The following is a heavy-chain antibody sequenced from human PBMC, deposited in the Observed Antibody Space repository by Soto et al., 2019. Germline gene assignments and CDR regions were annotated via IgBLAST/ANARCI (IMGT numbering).Heavy chain of an antibody. CDR1: GGSISSINW. V-gene: IGHV4-4*02. CDR3: ARTAGTYPKSPFDP. D-gene: IGHD1-7*01. J-gene: IGHJ5*02. CDR2: IYQSGTT. Sequence: SETLSLTCGVSGGSISSINWWSWVRQAPGKGLEWLGEIYQSGTTNYNPSLKSRVTMSIDKSKNQFFLNVTSVTAADTAVYYCARTAGTYPKSPFDPWAQGTWVNVSS.